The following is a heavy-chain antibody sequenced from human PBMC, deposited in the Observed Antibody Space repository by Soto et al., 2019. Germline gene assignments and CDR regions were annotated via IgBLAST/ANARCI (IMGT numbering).Heavy chain of an antibody. V-gene: IGHV1-18*01. CDR2: ISTYNGYT. D-gene: IGHD2-2*01. J-gene: IGHJ4*02. Sequence: GASVKVSCKASGYSFHDYDISWVRQAPGQGLEWMGWISTYNGYTSYAQSLQGRVTVTTDTSTTTVYLELRSLISDDTAVYYCARGGSSTSSGFDSWGQGTLVTVSS. CDR1: GYSFHDYD. CDR3: ARGGSSTSSGFDS.